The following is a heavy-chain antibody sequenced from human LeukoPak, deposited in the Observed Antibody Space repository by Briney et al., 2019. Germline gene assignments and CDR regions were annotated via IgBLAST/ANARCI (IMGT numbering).Heavy chain of an antibody. CDR3: ARGEDYGALYNWFDP. CDR1: GGSISSGDYY. V-gene: IGHV4-30-4*01. CDR2: IYYSGST. Sequence: SETLSLTCTVSGGSISSGDYYWSWIRQPPGKGLEWIGYIYYSGSTYYNPSLKSRVTISVDTSKNQFSLKLSSVTAADTAVYYCARGEDYGALYNWFDPWGQGTLVTVSS. J-gene: IGHJ5*02. D-gene: IGHD4-17*01.